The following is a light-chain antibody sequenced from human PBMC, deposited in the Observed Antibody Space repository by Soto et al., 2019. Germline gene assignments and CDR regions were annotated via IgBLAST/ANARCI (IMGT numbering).Light chain of an antibody. V-gene: IGKV3-20*01. Sequence: EIVLTQSPGTLSLSPGERATLSCRTSQSVSSSYLAWYQQRPGQAPRLLIYGASSRATGIPDRFSSSGSGTDFTLTINRLEPEDFAVYFCQQYGSSPLCTFGQGTKLEIK. CDR3: QQYGSSPLCT. CDR2: GAS. J-gene: IGKJ2*02. CDR1: QSVSSSY.